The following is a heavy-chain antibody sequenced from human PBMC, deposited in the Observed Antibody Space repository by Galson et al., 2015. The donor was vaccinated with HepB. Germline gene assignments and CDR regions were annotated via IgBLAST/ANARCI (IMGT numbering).Heavy chain of an antibody. Sequence: SLRLSCAASGFTFSSYGMHWVRQAPGKGLEWVAVISYDGSNKYYADSVKGRFTISRDNSKNTLYLQMNSLRAEDTAVYYCAKNIVVVPAAILPSGSYYYYGMDVWGQGTTVTVSS. V-gene: IGHV3-30*18. J-gene: IGHJ6*02. CDR2: ISYDGSNK. CDR1: GFTFSSYG. CDR3: AKNIVVVPAAILPSGSYYYYGMDV. D-gene: IGHD2-2*02.